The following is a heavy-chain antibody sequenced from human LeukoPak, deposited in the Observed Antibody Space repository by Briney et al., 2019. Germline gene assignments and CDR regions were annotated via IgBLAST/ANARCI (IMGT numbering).Heavy chain of an antibody. CDR1: GFTLSSYA. Sequence: PGGSLRLSCAASGFTLSSYAMHWVRQAPGKGLEWVAVISYDGSNKYYADSVKGRFTISRDNSKNTLYLQMNSLRAEDTAVYYCARVRTGYSYGWHFDYWGQGTLVTVSS. D-gene: IGHD5-18*01. CDR2: ISYDGSNK. CDR3: ARVRTGYSYGWHFDY. V-gene: IGHV3-30-3*01. J-gene: IGHJ4*02.